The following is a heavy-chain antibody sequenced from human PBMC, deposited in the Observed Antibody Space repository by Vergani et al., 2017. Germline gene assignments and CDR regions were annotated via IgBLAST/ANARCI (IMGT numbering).Heavy chain of an antibody. Sequence: QVQLQESGPGLVKPSETLSLTCTVPGGSLSSYYWSWIRQPPGKGLEWIGYIYYSGSTNYNPPLKSRVTISVDTSKNQFSLKLSSVTAADTAVYYCARDRSSGYSYGYGLALGGMDVWGQGTTVTVSS. D-gene: IGHD5-18*01. CDR3: ARDRSSGYSYGYGLALGGMDV. CDR1: GGSLSSYY. V-gene: IGHV4-59*01. CDR2: IYYSGST. J-gene: IGHJ6*02.